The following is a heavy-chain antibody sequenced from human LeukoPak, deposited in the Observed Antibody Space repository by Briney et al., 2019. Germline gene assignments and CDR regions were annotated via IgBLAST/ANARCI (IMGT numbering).Heavy chain of an antibody. V-gene: IGHV4-39*01. D-gene: IGHD6-13*01. CDR3: ARRRAGIAGPFDY. Sequence: SEALSLTCAVSGASIGDSDDYWGWIRQPPGKGLEWMGNVFYSGTTYKNPSLKSRVTIAADTSRNQFSLKLSSVSATDTAVYFCARRRAGIAGPFDYWGQGILVAVSS. J-gene: IGHJ4*02. CDR2: VFYSGTT. CDR1: GASIGDSDDY.